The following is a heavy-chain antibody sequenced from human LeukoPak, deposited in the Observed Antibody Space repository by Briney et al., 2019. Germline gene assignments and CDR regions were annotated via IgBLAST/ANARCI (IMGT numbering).Heavy chain of an antibody. CDR2: IYHSGST. Sequence: SETLSLTCAVYGGSFSSYYWSWIRQPPGKGLEWIGEIYHSGSTHYNPSLKSRVTISLDTSNNQLPLKLRSVTPADTAVYYCARGVTTGRYNFHYYMDIWGKGTTVTVSS. J-gene: IGHJ6*03. V-gene: IGHV4-34*01. CDR1: GGSFSSYY. CDR3: ARGVTTGRYNFHYYMDI. D-gene: IGHD4-17*01.